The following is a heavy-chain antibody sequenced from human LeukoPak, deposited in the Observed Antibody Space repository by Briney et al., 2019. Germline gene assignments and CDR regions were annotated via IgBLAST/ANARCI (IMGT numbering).Heavy chain of an antibody. CDR3: ARDTGRSGSRGWSDP. CDR1: GFTFSSYA. D-gene: IGHD3-10*01. Sequence: GGSLRLSCAASGFTFSSYAMHWVRQAPGKGLEWVAVISYDGSNKYYADSVKGRLTLSRDNSKDTLYLQMNSLRAEDTAVYYCARDTGRSGSRGWSDPWGQGTLVTVSS. CDR2: ISYDGSNK. V-gene: IGHV3-30-3*01. J-gene: IGHJ5*02.